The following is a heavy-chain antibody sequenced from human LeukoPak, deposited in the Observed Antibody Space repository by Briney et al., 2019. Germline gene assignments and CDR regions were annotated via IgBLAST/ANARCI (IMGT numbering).Heavy chain of an antibody. V-gene: IGHV4-59*12. D-gene: IGHD3-16*01. J-gene: IGHJ5*02. CDR1: GGSISSYY. Sequence: SETLCLTCAVSGGSISSYYWSWIRQPPGKGLEWVWYLYYSGSTTYNPSLESRVTMSLDTSKNHFSLKLRSVTAADTAVYDCARDSETTGEVKFDAWGQATLVTVSS. CDR2: LYYSGST. CDR3: ARDSETTGEVKFDA.